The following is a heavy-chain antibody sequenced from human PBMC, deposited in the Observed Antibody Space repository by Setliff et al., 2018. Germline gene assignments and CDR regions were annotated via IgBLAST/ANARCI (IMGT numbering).Heavy chain of an antibody. CDR2: IWYDGMNS. CDR1: GFTFSSYG. V-gene: IGHV3-33*01. CDR3: ARGTQAYTSWTDSALGY. Sequence: GGSLRLSCAASGFTFSSYGFHWVRQAPGKGLGWVAVIWYDGMNSYYAYSVKGRFTISRDNSRNMLYMQMNSLRADDTAVYYCARGTQAYTSWTDSALGYWGKGTLVTVSS. D-gene: IGHD2-15*01. J-gene: IGHJ4*02.